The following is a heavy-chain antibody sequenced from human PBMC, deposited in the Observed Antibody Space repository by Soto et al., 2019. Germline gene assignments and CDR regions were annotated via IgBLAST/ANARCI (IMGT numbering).Heavy chain of an antibody. CDR3: ARACLGAGPQAFDD. CDR1: GFTFISYG. CDR2: ISSTSNHI. D-gene: IGHD3-10*01. Sequence: GSLRLSCTASGFTFISYGVNWVRQAPGEGLEWVSFISSTSNHIYYIDSVKGRFTVSRDNAKNSLYLQMNSLRVEDTAIYYCARACLGAGPQAFDDWGQGTRITVPS. V-gene: IGHV3-21*01. J-gene: IGHJ4*02.